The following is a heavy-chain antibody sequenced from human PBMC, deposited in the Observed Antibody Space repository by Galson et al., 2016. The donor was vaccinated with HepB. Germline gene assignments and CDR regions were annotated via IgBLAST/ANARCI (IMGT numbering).Heavy chain of an antibody. CDR3: AKEPAPVGSYGVYYYYGMDV. CDR1: GFTFSSYA. Sequence: SLRLSCAASGFTFSSYAMYWVRQAPGKGLQWVSGISGGGVSTHYADSVKGRFTISRDNSKNTLFLQMNSLRAEDTAVYYCAKEPAPVGSYGVYYYYGMDVWGQGTTVTVSS. J-gene: IGHJ6*02. CDR2: ISGGGVST. D-gene: IGHD1-26*01. V-gene: IGHV3-23*01.